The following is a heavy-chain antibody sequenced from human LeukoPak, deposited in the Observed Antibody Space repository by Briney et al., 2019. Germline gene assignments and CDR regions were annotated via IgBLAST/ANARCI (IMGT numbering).Heavy chain of an antibody. J-gene: IGHJ3*02. CDR1: GGSFSGYY. V-gene: IGHV4-34*01. D-gene: IGHD3-22*01. Sequence: PSETLSLTCAVYGGSFSGYYWSWIRQPPGKGLEWIGEINHSGSTNYNPSLKSRVTISVDTSKNQFSLKLSSVTAADTAVYYCATQSGYYWGDAFDIWGQGTMVNVSS. CDR2: INHSGST. CDR3: ATQSGYYWGDAFDI.